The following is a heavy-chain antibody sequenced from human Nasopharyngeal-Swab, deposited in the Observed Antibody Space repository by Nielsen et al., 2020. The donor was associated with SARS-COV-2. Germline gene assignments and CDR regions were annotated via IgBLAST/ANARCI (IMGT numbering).Heavy chain of an antibody. CDR2: IDYSGRT. CDR1: GGAVTDTDYF. J-gene: IGHJ4*02. D-gene: IGHD3-10*01. CDR3: ARYYYGSGSHLR. Sequence: SETLSLTCTVSGGAVTDTDYFWGWIRQPPVTGLEWIGNIDYSGRTFYNPFLKSRVSISVDTSKNQFSLKLHSVTAADTAVYYCARYYYGSGSHLRWGQGTLVTVSS. V-gene: IGHV4-39*01.